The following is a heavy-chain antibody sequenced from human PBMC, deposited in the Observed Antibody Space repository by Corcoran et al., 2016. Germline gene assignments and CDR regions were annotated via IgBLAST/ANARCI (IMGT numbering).Heavy chain of an antibody. D-gene: IGHD3-3*01. V-gene: IGHV1-2*02. J-gene: IGHJ5*02. CDR3: AGDQGFVEWLLSRGVWFDP. CDR2: INPNSGGT. CDR1: GYTFTGYY. Sequence: QVQLVQSGAEVKKPGASVKVSCKASGYTFTGYYMHWVRQAPGQGLEWMGWINPNSGGTNYAQKFQGRVTMTRATAISTAYMELSRLRSDDTAVYDCAGDQGFVEWLLSRGVWFDPWGQGTLVTVSS.